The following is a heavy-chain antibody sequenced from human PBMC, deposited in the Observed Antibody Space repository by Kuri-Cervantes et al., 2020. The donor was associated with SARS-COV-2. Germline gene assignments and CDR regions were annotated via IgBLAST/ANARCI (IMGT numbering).Heavy chain of an antibody. CDR2: IWYDGSNK. CDR3: ARGIRGSWYVFDY. V-gene: IGHV3-33*08. J-gene: IGHJ4*02. D-gene: IGHD6-13*01. Sequence: LSLTCAASGFTFSSYGMHWVRQAPGKGLEWVAVIWYDGSNKYYADSVKGRFTISRDNSKNTLYLQMNSLRAEDTAVYYCARGIRGSWYVFDYWGQGTLVTVSS. CDR1: GFTFSSYG.